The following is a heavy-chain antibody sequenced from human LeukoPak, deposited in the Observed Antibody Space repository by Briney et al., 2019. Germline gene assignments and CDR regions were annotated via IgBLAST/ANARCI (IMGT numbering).Heavy chain of an antibody. D-gene: IGHD6-6*01. CDR2: IYYSWRT. CDR1: GGFISSSSYY. J-gene: IGHJ5*02. V-gene: IGHV4-39*07. CDR3: ARASSIAGRLPRPNWFDP. Sequence: SETLSVTCIGSGGFISSSSYYWGWIRHPPGKGLEWIGSIYYSWRTYYNPSLKSRVTVAVQTSKTQVSVKLSFVTEADTAVYECARASSIAGRLPRPNWFDPWGQGTLVTVSS.